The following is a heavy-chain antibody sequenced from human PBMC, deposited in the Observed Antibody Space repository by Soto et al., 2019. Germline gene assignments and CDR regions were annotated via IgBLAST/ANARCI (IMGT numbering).Heavy chain of an antibody. CDR1: GGSISSYY. CDR3: AREGGYSYGQYYFDY. Sequence: QVQLQESGPGLVKPSETLSLTCTVSGGSISSYYWSWIRQPPGKGLEWIGYIYYSGSTNYNPSLKSRVTISVDTSKNQCSLKLSSVTAADTAVYYCAREGGYSYGQYYFDYWGQGTLVTVSS. D-gene: IGHD5-18*01. V-gene: IGHV4-59*01. CDR2: IYYSGST. J-gene: IGHJ4*02.